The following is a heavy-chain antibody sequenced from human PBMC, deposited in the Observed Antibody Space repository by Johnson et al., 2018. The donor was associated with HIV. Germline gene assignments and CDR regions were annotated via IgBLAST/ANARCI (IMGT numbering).Heavy chain of an antibody. CDR2: ISYDGSNK. D-gene: IGHD4-17*01. V-gene: IGHV3-30*14. J-gene: IGHJ3*02. CDR1: GFTFSSYT. CDR3: AREVAGDYGDSPGACDI. Sequence: QVQLVESGGGLVQPGRSLRLSCVASGFTFSSYTMHWVRQAPGKGLEWVAVISYDGSNKYYADSVKGRFTISRDNARNTLYLQMNSLRAEDTAVYYCAREVAGDYGDSPGACDIWGQGTMVTVSS.